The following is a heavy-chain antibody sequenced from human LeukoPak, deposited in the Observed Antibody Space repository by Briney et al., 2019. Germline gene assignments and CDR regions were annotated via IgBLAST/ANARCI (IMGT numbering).Heavy chain of an antibody. J-gene: IGHJ6*03. CDR1: GYTFTSYG. CDR3: AREVVGATSGPYYYYYMDV. V-gene: IGHV1-18*01. D-gene: IGHD1-26*01. CDR2: ISAYNGNT. Sequence: GASVKVSCKASGYTFTSYGISWVRQAPGQGLEWMGWISAYNGNTNYAQKLQGRVTMTTDTSTSTAYMELRSLRSDDTAVYYCAREVVGATSGPYYYYYMDVWGKGTTVTVSS.